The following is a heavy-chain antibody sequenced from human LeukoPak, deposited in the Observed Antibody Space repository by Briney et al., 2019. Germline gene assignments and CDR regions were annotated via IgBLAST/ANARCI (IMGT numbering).Heavy chain of an antibody. CDR1: GGSISSGDYY. Sequence: SETLSLTCTVSGGSISSGDYYWSWIRQPPGKGLEWIGYIYYSGSTYYNPSLKSRVTISVDTSKNQFSLKLSSVTAADTAVYYCARAFAAALTWFDPWGQGTLVTVSS. J-gene: IGHJ5*02. CDR3: ARAFAAALTWFDP. CDR2: IYYSGST. D-gene: IGHD2-2*01. V-gene: IGHV4-30-4*01.